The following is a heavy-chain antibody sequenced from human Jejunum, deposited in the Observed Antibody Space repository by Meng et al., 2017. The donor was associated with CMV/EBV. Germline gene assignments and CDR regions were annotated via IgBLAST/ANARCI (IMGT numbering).Heavy chain of an antibody. CDR3: AREESVGIAVTGTFDY. V-gene: IGHV4-4*07. J-gene: IGHJ4*02. CDR2: IYSSGST. D-gene: IGHD6-19*01. CDR1: SDSISSNF. Sequence: QVQLQESGSGLAKPSETLSLTCTVSSDSISSNFWSWIRQPAGKGLEWIGRIYSSGSTFYNPSLKSRVTMSVDTSKNQFSLSLASVTAADTAIYFCAREESVGIAVTGTFDYWGQGILVTVSS.